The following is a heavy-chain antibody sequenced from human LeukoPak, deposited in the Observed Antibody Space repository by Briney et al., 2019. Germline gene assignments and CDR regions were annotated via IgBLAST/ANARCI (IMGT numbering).Heavy chain of an antibody. CDR3: AKVPFPSWFGDHPTRYYYGMDV. Sequence: PGGSLRLSCAASGFTFSSYAMHWVHQAPGKGLEWVAVISYDGSNKYYAGSVKGRFTISRDNSKNTLYLQMNSLRAEDTAVYYCAKVPFPSWFGDHPTRYYYGMDVWGQGTTVTVSS. CDR1: GFTFSSYA. J-gene: IGHJ6*02. CDR2: ISYDGSNK. D-gene: IGHD3-10*01. V-gene: IGHV3-30-3*01.